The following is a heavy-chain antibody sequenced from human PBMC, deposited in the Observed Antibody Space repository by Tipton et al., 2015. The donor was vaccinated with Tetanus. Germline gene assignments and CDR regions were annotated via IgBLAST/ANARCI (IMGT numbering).Heavy chain of an antibody. CDR2: IHDSGTT. D-gene: IGHD2-21*02. CDR1: GASISPYY. J-gene: IGHJ4*01. Sequence: PGLVKPSETLSLACAVSGASISPYYWSWIRQPPGKGLEWIGSIHDSGTTNYNPSLKSRLTISVDTSKNHFSLRLGSVTAADTAVYYCATVGLVTASVKYWGQGTLVTVSS. V-gene: IGHV4-59*12. CDR3: ATVGLVTASVKY.